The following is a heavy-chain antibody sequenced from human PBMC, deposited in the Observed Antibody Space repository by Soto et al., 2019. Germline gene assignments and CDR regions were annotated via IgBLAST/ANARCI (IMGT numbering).Heavy chain of an antibody. D-gene: IGHD3-22*01. CDR3: ARDFVCYDPSGYQDTAFEV. Sequence: EVQLVESGGGLVQAGGSLRLSCVASGFTFSNFWMHWVRQAPGQGLVWVSRINHDGSSTNYADSAKGRITISRDNAKNTVYLQRNSLRAEDTAVYYCARDFVCYDPSGYQDTAFEVWGHGTMLTVSS. J-gene: IGHJ3*01. V-gene: IGHV3-74*01. CDR2: INHDGSST. CDR1: GFTFSNFW.